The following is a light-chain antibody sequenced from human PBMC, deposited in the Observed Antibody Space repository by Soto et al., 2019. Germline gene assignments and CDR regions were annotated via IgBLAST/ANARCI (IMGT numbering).Light chain of an antibody. V-gene: IGKV4-1*01. CDR3: QQYLSVPRT. CDR2: WAF. J-gene: IGKJ1*01. Sequence: DIVMTQSPDSLAVSLGERATINCKSSQPIIHSSTNRNYLAWYQQKPGQPPKLLIYWAFTRESGVPDRFSGSGSGTDFTLTISSLQAEDVAVYYCQQYLSVPRTFGQGTKVEIK. CDR1: QPIIHSSTNRNY.